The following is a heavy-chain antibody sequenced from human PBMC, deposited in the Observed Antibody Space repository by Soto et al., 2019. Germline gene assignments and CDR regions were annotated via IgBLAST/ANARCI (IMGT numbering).Heavy chain of an antibody. CDR3: ATDLTSGSSLNWFDP. CDR2: ISGSGGST. V-gene: IGHV3-23*01. D-gene: IGHD6-13*01. J-gene: IGHJ5*02. CDR1: GFTFSSYA. Sequence: GGSLRLSCTASGFTFSSYAMSWVRQAPGKGLQWVSGISGSGGSTYYADSVKGRFTISRDNSKNTLYLQMNSLRAEDTAVYYCATDLTSGSSLNWFDPWGQETLVTVSS.